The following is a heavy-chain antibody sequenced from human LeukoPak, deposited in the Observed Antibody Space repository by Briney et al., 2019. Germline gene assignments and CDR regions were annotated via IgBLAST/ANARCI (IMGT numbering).Heavy chain of an antibody. J-gene: IGHJ4*02. CDR1: GGSISSGGYY. Sequence: PSETLSLTCIVSGGSISSGGYYWSWIRQPPGKGLEWIGEINHSGSTNYNPSLKSRVTISVDTSKNQFSLKLSSVTAADTAVYYCARGRSGIAVAGPHAANDYWGQGTLVTVSS. CDR3: ARGRSGIAVAGPHAANDY. D-gene: IGHD6-19*01. CDR2: INHSGST. V-gene: IGHV4-39*07.